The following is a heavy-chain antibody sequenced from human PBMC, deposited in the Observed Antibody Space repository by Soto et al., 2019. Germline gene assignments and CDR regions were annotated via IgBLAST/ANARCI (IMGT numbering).Heavy chain of an antibody. CDR1: GFTFSSYD. CDR2: ISDRGGRT. D-gene: IGHD3-10*01. CDR3: AKFITMVGAVIDMWGLDY. Sequence: GGSLRLSCAASGFTFSSYDLSWVRQAPGKGLEWVSGISDRGGRTYYADSVKGRFTISRDNSKNTLYLQMNSLRAEDTAVYYCAKFITMVGAVIDMWGLDYWGQGTLVTVSS. V-gene: IGHV3-23*01. J-gene: IGHJ4*02.